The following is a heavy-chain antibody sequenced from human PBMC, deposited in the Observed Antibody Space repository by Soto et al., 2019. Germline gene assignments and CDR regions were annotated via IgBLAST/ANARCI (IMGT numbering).Heavy chain of an antibody. V-gene: IGHV1-69*13. CDR2: IIPIFGTA. J-gene: IGHJ6*02. CDR1: GGTFSSYA. Sequence: SVKVSCKASGGTFSSYAISWVRQAPGQGLEWMGGIIPIFGTANYAQKFQGRVTITADESTSTAYMELSSLRSEDTAVYYCARDLKMAPHYYDSSDVYYYYYYGMDVWGQGTTVTVSS. D-gene: IGHD3-22*01. CDR3: ARDLKMAPHYYDSSDVYYYYYYGMDV.